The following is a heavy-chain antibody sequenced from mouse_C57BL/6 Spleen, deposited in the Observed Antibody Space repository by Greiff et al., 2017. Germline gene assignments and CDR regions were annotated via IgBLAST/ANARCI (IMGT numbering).Heavy chain of an antibody. V-gene: IGHV1-5*01. CDR2: IYPGNSDT. D-gene: IGHD2-1*01. Sequence: VHVKQSGTVLARPGASVKMSCKTSGYTFTSYWMHWVKQRPGQGLEWIGAIYPGNSDTSYNQKFKGKAKLTAVTSASTAYMELSSLTNEDSAVYYCTRDYGNSYFDYWGQGTTLTVSS. CDR3: TRDYGNSYFDY. J-gene: IGHJ2*01. CDR1: GYTFTSYW.